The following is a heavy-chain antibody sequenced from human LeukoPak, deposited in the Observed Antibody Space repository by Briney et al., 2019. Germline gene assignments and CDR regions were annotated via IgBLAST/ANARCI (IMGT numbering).Heavy chain of an antibody. D-gene: IGHD3-10*01. CDR3: ARAALNYYGSGSYPNAFDI. J-gene: IGHJ3*02. CDR2: ISSSSTI. CDR1: GFTFSSYS. V-gene: IGHV3-48*04. Sequence: GGSLRLSCAASGFTFSSYSMNWVRQAPGKGLEWVSYISSSSTIYYADSVKGRFTISRDNAKNSLYLQMNSLRAEDTAVYYCARAALNYYGSGSYPNAFDIWGQGTMVTVSS.